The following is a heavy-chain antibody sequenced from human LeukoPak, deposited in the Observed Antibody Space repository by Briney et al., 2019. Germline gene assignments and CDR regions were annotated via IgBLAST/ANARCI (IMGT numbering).Heavy chain of an antibody. D-gene: IGHD3-9*01. J-gene: IGHJ4*02. V-gene: IGHV4-39*01. CDR3: ARQERYSTPYY. CDR2: IYYSGSP. Sequence: SETLSLTCTVSGGSISSSSYYWAWIRQPPGKGLEGIGTIYYSGSPYYNPSLKSRVTISADTSKNQFSLKLSSVTAADTAVYYCARQERYSTPYYWGQGTLVTVSS. CDR1: GGSISSSSYY.